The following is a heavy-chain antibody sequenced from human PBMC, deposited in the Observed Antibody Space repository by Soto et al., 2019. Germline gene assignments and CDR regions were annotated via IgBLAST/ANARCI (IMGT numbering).Heavy chain of an antibody. CDR2: ISGSGGST. CDR3: AKDLFYSSSTNPY. V-gene: IGHV3-23*01. J-gene: IGHJ4*02. CDR1: GFTFSSYA. Sequence: VGSLRLSCAASGFTFSSYAMSWVRQAPGKGLEWVSAISGSGGSTYYADSVKGRFTISRDNSKNTLYLQMNSLRAEDTAVYYCAKDLFYSSSTNPYWGQGTLVTVSS. D-gene: IGHD6-6*01.